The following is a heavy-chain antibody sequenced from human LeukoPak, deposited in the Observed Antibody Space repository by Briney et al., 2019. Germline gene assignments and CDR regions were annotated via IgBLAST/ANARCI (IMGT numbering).Heavy chain of an antibody. D-gene: IGHD4-23*01. CDR3: ARATNSYGGNSDF. CDR2: ISSYGDNT. CDR1: GFTFSDYT. V-gene: IGHV3-64*01. J-gene: IGHJ4*02. Sequence: PGGSLRLSCVASGFTFSDYTMHWVRQAPGKGLEYVSAISSYGDNTYHANSVKGRFTISRDNSKNTLYLQMGSLRADDMAVYYCARATNSYGGNSDFWGQGTLVTVSS.